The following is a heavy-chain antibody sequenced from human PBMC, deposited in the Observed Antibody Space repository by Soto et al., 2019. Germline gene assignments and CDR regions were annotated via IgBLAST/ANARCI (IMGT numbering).Heavy chain of an antibody. Sequence: QVQLQESGPGLVKPSETLSLTCTVSGDSISSYYWSWIRQPPGKGLEWIGYIYYSGSTNYNPSLRMRVAISVDTSQNRFSLKLMSVTDADTAVYYCARRSWGTNIDYWGQGTLVTVSS. V-gene: IGHV4-59*12. D-gene: IGHD2-2*01. CDR2: IYYSGST. J-gene: IGHJ4*02. CDR1: GDSISSYY. CDR3: ARRSWGTNIDY.